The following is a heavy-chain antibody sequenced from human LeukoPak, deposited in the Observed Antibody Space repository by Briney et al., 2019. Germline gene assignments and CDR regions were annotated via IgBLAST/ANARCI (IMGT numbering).Heavy chain of an antibody. CDR3: ARGYCSGGSCQFDY. J-gene: IGHJ4*02. Sequence: PSETLSLTCAVSGGSISSGGYSWSWIRQPPGKGLEWIGYIYHSGSTYYNPSLKSRVTISVDRSKNQFSLKLSSVTAADTAVYYCARGYCSGGSCQFDYWGQGTLVTVSS. V-gene: IGHV4-30-2*01. CDR1: GGSISSGGYS. D-gene: IGHD2-15*01. CDR2: IYHSGST.